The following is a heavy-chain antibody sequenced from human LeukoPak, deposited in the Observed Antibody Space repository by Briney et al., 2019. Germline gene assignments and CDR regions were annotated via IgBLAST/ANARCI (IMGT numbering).Heavy chain of an antibody. CDR1: RHSFTSYD. J-gene: IGHJ4*02. CDR3: ARGQGRRLKNFDY. V-gene: IGHV1-8*01. Sequence: SVKVSCKPYRHSFTSYDTNWVQQAAGHGSEWMGGMDTNSGNTGYAQKFQGRVTMTRNTSISTAYMELSSLRSEDTAVYYCARGQGRRLKNFDYWGQGTLVTVSS. D-gene: IGHD6-25*01. CDR2: MDTNSGNT.